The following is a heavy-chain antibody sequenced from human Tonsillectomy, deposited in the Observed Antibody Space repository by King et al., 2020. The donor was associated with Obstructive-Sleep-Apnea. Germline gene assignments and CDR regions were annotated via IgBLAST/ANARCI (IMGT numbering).Heavy chain of an antibody. CDR1: GGSISSSSYY. D-gene: IGHD3-9*01. Sequence: LQLQESGPGLVKPSETLSLTCTVSGGSISSSSYYWGWIRQPPGKGLEWIGSIYYSGSTYYNPSLKSRVTISVDTSKNQFSLKLSSVTAADTAVYYCARGTNFDWLLRRGGTFDYWGQGTLVTVSS. J-gene: IGHJ4*02. V-gene: IGHV4-39*07. CDR3: ARGTNFDWLLRRGGTFDY. CDR2: IYYSGST.